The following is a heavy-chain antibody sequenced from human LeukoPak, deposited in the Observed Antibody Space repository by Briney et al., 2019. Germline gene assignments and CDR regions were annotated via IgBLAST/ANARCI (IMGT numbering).Heavy chain of an antibody. Sequence: GGSLRLSCTASGFTFSSYSMNWVRQAPGKGLEWVSSISSSSSYIYYADSVKGRFTISRDNAKNSLYLQMNSLRAEDTAVYYCVWFGELLSAYYFDYWGQGTLVTVSS. CDR3: VWFGELLSAYYFDY. D-gene: IGHD3-10*01. CDR2: ISSSSSYI. J-gene: IGHJ4*02. CDR1: GFTFSSYS. V-gene: IGHV3-21*01.